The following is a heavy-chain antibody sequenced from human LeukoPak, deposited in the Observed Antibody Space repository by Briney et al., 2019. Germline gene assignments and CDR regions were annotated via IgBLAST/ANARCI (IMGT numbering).Heavy chain of an antibody. V-gene: IGHV3-23*01. CDR2: ISTSGGTT. CDR3: AKRDNYGYFDQ. D-gene: IGHD5-24*01. J-gene: IGHJ4*02. CDR1: AFSFSNYA. Sequence: GGSLRLSCAASAFSFSNYAMSWVRQAPGKGLEFVSTISTSGGTTYYADSVQGRFTISRDNSKNTLYLQTHRRRAEDTAVYYCAKRDNYGYFDQWGQGTLVTVSS.